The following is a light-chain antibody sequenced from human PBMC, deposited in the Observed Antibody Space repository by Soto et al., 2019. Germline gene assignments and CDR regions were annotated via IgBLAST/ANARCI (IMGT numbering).Light chain of an antibody. J-gene: IGKJ1*01. V-gene: IGKV1-5*01. Sequence: DIQMTQAPSTLSASVGDSVTISCRASQNINAWLAWYQQKPGKAPKLLIYDVSTLDSGVPSRFSGSASGTEFTLTISSLQPEDFATYYCQHYKMYSPWTFGQGTKVDIK. CDR1: QNINAW. CDR3: QHYKMYSPWT. CDR2: DVS.